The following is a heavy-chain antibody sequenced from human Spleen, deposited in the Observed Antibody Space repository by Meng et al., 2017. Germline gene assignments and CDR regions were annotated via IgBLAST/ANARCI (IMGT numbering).Heavy chain of an antibody. J-gene: IGHJ3*02. CDR3: ARIGSHYLNPFDI. CDR1: GYSFTTYW. CDR2: IYPGDSDT. V-gene: IGHV5-51*01. D-gene: IGHD1-26*01. Sequence: GESLKISCKGSGYSFTTYWIGWVRLMPGKGLEWMGIIYPGDSDTRYSPSFQGQVTISADKSISTAYLQWTSLRASDTAMYYCARIGSHYLNPFDIWGQGTMVTVSS.